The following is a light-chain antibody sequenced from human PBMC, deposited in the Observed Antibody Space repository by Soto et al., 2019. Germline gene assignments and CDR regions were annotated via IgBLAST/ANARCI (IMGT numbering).Light chain of an antibody. CDR3: AAWDDSLNAFV. CDR2: GND. Sequence: QSVLTQPPSASGTPGQRDTISCSGSSSNIGGNTVNWYQQLPGTAPKLLIYGNDQRPSGVPDRFSGSKSGTSASLAISGLQSEDEADYYCAAWDDSLNAFVFGTGTKLTVL. J-gene: IGLJ1*01. CDR1: SSNIGGNT. V-gene: IGLV1-44*01.